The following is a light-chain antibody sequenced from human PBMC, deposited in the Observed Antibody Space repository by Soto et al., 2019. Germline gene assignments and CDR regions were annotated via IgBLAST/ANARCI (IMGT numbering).Light chain of an antibody. CDR1: QSVSSSY. V-gene: IGKV3-20*01. CDR2: GAS. J-gene: IGKJ3*01. Sequence: EMVLTQSPGTLSLSPGERATLSWSASQSVSSSYLAWYQQKPGQAPRLLIYGASSRATGIPDRFSGSGSGTDFTLTISRLEPEDFAVYYCQQYGSSRTFGPGTKVDIK. CDR3: QQYGSSRT.